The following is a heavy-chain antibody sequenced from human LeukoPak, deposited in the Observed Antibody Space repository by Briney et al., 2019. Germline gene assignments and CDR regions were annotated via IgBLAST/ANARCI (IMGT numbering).Heavy chain of an antibody. J-gene: IGHJ4*02. V-gene: IGHV3-7*01. D-gene: IGHD1-26*01. CDR3: ARDSGRSRWELLGFDY. CDR1: GFTFSRDW. Sequence: PGGTMRLSCAAAGFTFSRDWMSWVRQDPGKEQEWVANIKQDGSEKYYVDSVKGRFTISRDNAKNSLYLQMNSLRAEDTAVYYCARDSGRSRWELLGFDYWGQGTLVTVSS. CDR2: IKQDGSEK.